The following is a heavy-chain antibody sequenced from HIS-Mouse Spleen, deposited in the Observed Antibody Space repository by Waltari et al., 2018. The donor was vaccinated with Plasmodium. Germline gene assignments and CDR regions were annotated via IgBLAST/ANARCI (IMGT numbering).Heavy chain of an antibody. V-gene: IGHV1-18*01. D-gene: IGHD1-7*01. Sequence: HVQLVQSGPDVTKPLASVNVSCNGSVYSFTSYGISWVRQAPGQGLEWMGWISAYNGNTNYAQKLQGRVTMTTDTSTSTAYMELRSLRSDDTAVYYCARVDNWNFDAFDIWGQGTMVTVSS. CDR1: VYSFTSYG. J-gene: IGHJ3*02. CDR3: ARVDNWNFDAFDI. CDR2: ISAYNGNT.